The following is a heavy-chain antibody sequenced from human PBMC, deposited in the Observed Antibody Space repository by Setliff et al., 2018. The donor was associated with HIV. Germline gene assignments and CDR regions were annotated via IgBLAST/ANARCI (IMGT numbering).Heavy chain of an antibody. CDR1: GGTFRSYG. Sequence: GASVKVSCKASGGTFRSYGISWVRQAPGQGPEWMAGIIPTFGTTNYAQKFQGRVTITADESTSTAYMEPSSLRSDDTAVYYCARVAEMATIGYNYFYMDVWGQGTTVTVSS. J-gene: IGHJ6*03. V-gene: IGHV1-69*13. D-gene: IGHD5-12*01. CDR3: ARVAEMATIGYNYFYMDV. CDR2: IIPTFGTT.